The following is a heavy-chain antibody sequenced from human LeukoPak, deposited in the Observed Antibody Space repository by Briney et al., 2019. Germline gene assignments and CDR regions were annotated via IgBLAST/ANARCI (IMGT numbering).Heavy chain of an antibody. CDR2: IVPMFTTS. CDR1: GYTFTNYG. D-gene: IGHD2-2*01. V-gene: IGHV1-69*13. CDR3: ARVKESAPVAAAIPYFFDR. J-gene: IGHJ4*02. Sequence: SVKVSCKASGYTFTNYGFNWVRQAPGQGLEWMGAIVPMFTTSDYAQKFRDRVTITADESTSTVYMDMRRLTYEDTAIYYCARVKESAPVAAAIPYFFDRWGQGTLVTVSS.